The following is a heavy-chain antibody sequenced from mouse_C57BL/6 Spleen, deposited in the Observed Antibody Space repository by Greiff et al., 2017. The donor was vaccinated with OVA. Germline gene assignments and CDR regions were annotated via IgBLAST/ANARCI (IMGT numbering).Heavy chain of an antibody. CDR2: ISSGSSTI. CDR3: ASRDFDY. J-gene: IGHJ2*01. CDR1: GFTFSDYG. D-gene: IGHD3-3*01. V-gene: IGHV5-17*01. Sequence: EVHLVESGGGLVKPGGSLKLSCAASGFTFSDYGMHWVRQAPEKWLEWVAYISSGSSTIYYADTVKGRFTISRDNAKNTLFLQMTSLRSEDTAMYYCASRDFDYWGQGTTLTVSS.